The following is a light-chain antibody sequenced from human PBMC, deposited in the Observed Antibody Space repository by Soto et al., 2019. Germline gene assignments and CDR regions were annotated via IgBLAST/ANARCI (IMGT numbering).Light chain of an antibody. CDR2: GAS. CDR3: QQYGSSRWT. Sequence: EIVLPQSPGTLSLSPGERATLSCRASQSVSGSYLAWYQQRPGQAPRLLIYGASSRATGIPDRFSGSGSGTDFTLTITRLEPEDFALYYCQQYGSSRWTFGRGTKVEIK. V-gene: IGKV3-20*01. J-gene: IGKJ1*01. CDR1: QSVSGSY.